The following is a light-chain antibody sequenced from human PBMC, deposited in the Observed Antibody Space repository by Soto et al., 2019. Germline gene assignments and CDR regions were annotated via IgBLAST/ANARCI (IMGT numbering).Light chain of an antibody. CDR3: CSFAGSSSFYV. V-gene: IGLV2-23*01. CDR2: EGS. Sequence: QSALTQPASVSGSPGQSITISCTGTSSDVGSSNLVSWYQQHPGKAPKLTIYEGSRRPSGVSGRFSGSKSGNTASLTISGLQAEDEADYYCCSFAGSSSFYVFGSGTKLTVL. J-gene: IGLJ1*01. CDR1: SSDVGSSNL.